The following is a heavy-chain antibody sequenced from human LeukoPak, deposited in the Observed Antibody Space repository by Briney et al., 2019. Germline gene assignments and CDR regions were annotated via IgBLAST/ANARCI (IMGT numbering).Heavy chain of an antibody. V-gene: IGHV3-23*01. CDR3: ARGKGTSWKYYFGS. D-gene: IGHD1-1*01. CDR1: GFTFNTFA. Sequence: PGGSLRLPCAASGFTFNTFAMSWVRQAPGEGLEWVSVIGGSSGTTYYADSVKGRFTISRDNSKNMLFLQMNSLRAEDTAVYYCARGKGTSWKYYFGSWGQGTRVIVSS. CDR2: IGGSSGTT. J-gene: IGHJ4*02.